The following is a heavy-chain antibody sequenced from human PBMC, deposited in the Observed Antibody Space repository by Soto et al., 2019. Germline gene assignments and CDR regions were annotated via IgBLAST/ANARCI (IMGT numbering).Heavy chain of an antibody. CDR2: INAGNGNT. V-gene: IGHV1-3*01. J-gene: IGHJ1*01. CDR3: ARGWGSSGPLPYGYFQH. Sequence: ASVKVSCKASGYTFTSYVMHWVRQAPGQRLEWMGWINAGNGNTKYAQKLQGRVTMTTDTSTSTAYMELRSLRSDDTAVYYCARGWGSSGPLPYGYFQHWGQGTLVTVSS. CDR1: GYTFTSYV. D-gene: IGHD3-22*01.